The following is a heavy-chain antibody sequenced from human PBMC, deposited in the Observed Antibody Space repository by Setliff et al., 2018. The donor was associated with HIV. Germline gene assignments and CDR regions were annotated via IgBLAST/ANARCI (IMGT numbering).Heavy chain of an antibody. J-gene: IGHJ4*02. CDR1: GFSLSIYH. Sequence: PGGSLRLSCAASGFSLSIYHMNWVRQAPGKGLEWVSYIRSDSTIIYYADSVKGRFTVSRDNVKNSLYLQMNSLRAEDTAIYYCARDNNRGGAVDYWGQGTLVTVSS. D-gene: IGHD3-16*01. V-gene: IGHV3-48*01. CDR3: ARDNNRGGAVDY. CDR2: IRSDSTII.